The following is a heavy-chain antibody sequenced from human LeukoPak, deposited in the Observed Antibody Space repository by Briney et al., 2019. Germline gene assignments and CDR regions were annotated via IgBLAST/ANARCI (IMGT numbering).Heavy chain of an antibody. D-gene: IGHD1-26*01. Sequence: ASVKVSCKASGYIFNAYYMHWVRQAPGQGLEWMGWIGAYNGNTNYAQKLQGRVTMTTDTSTSTAYMELRSLRSDDTAVYYCARDAVVGARLGDYWGQGTLVTVSS. J-gene: IGHJ4*02. CDR1: GYIFNAYY. CDR2: IGAYNGNT. CDR3: ARDAVVGARLGDY. V-gene: IGHV1-18*04.